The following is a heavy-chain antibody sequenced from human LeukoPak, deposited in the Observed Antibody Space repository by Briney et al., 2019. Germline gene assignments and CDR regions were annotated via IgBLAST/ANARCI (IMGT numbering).Heavy chain of an antibody. CDR1: GYTFTGYY. CDR2: INPNSGGT. V-gene: IGHV1-2*02. Sequence: ASVKVSCKASGYTFTGYYMHWVRQAPGQGLEWMGWINPNSGGTNYAQKFQGRVTMTRDTSISTAYMELSRLRSDDTAVYYCARVGTVDTAMVTLFGDLYYFDYWAREPWSPSPQ. J-gene: IGHJ4*02. D-gene: IGHD5-18*01. CDR3: ARVGTVDTAMVTLFGDLYYFDY.